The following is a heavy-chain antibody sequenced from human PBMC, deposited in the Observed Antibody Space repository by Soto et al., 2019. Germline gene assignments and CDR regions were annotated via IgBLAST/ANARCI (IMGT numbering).Heavy chain of an antibody. D-gene: IGHD3-3*01. Sequence: PSETLSLTCTVSGGSINSGDYYWSWIRQPPGKDLEWIGYIYFSGSTYYNPSLKSRVTISVDTSKNQFSLKLSSVTAADTAVYYCARGVVDTFNGGVYYFDYWGQGTLVTVSS. J-gene: IGHJ4*02. CDR1: GGSINSGDYY. CDR2: IYFSGST. V-gene: IGHV4-30-4*01. CDR3: ARGVVDTFNGGVYYFDY.